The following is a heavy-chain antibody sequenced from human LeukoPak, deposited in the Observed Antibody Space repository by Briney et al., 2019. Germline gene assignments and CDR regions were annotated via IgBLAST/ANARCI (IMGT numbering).Heavy chain of an antibody. CDR1: GFSFSDYN. CDR2: ISSSSSYI. Sequence: GGSLRLSCAASGFSFSDYNMNWVRQAPGKGLEWVSSISSSSSYIYYADSVKGRFTISRDNAKNSLYLQMNSLRAEDTAVYYCAREASGSGRVYYYYMDVWGKGTTVTISS. D-gene: IGHD3-10*01. V-gene: IGHV3-21*01. CDR3: AREASGSGRVYYYYMDV. J-gene: IGHJ6*03.